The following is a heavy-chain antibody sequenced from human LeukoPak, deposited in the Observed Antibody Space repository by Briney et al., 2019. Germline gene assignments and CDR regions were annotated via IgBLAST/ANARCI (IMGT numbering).Heavy chain of an antibody. CDR1: GFTFSTYW. Sequence: GSLRLSCAASGFTFSTYWMHWVRQAPGKGLVWVSRINGDGSGTSYADSVKGRFTISRDNAKNTLYLEMNRLRAEDTAVYYCARDRNYAMDVWGQGTTVTVSS. V-gene: IGHV3-74*01. CDR3: ARDRNYAMDV. J-gene: IGHJ6*02. D-gene: IGHD1-14*01. CDR2: INGDGSGT.